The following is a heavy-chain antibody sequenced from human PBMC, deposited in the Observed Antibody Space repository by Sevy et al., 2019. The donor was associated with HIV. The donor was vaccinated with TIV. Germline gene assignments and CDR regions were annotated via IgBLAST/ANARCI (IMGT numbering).Heavy chain of an antibody. D-gene: IGHD3-3*01. V-gene: IGHV1-18*01. J-gene: IGHJ4*02. Sequence: ASVKVSCKASGYTFTNYAISWVRQAPGQGLEWMGWISGSNGDTKNAEKFQGRFTMTTDTSTKTAYMDLRSLRSDDTAVYYCVRGTTFYDFWTGGDYWGQGTLVTVSS. CDR2: ISGSNGDT. CDR3: VRGTTFYDFWTGGDY. CDR1: GYTFTNYA.